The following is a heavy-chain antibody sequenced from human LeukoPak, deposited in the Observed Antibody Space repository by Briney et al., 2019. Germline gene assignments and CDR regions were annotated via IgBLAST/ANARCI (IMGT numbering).Heavy chain of an antibody. CDR1: GGSISSYY. J-gene: IGHJ6*03. V-gene: IGHV4-59*01. CDR2: IYYSGST. D-gene: IGHD1-14*01. Sequence: SETLSLTCTVSGGSISSYYWSWIRQPPGKGLEWIGYIYYSGSTNYNPSLKSRVTISVDTSKNQFSLKLSSVTAADTAAYYCARGEGAFSTMNRDYYYYYMDVWGKGTTVTISS. CDR3: ARGEGAFSTMNRDYYYYYMDV.